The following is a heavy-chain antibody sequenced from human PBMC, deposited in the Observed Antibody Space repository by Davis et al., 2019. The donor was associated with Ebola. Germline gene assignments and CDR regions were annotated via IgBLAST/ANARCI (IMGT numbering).Heavy chain of an antibody. CDR2: INPSGGST. CDR3: ARNGGSTYYYGSGSYYYGMDV. V-gene: IGHV1-46*01. J-gene: IGHJ6*02. Sequence: ASVKVSCKASGYTFTSYYMHWVRQAPGQGLEWMGIINPSGGSTSYAQKFQGRVTMTRDTSTSTVYMELSSLRSEDTAVYYCARNGGSTYYYGSGSYYYGMDVWGQGTTVTVSS. D-gene: IGHD3-10*01. CDR1: GYTFTSYY.